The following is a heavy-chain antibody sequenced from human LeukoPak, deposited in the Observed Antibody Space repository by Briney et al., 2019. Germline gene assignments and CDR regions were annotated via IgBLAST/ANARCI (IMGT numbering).Heavy chain of an antibody. V-gene: IGHV1-69*02. Sequence: SVKVSCKASGGTFSSYTISWVRQAPGQGLEWMGRIIPILGIANYAQKFQGRVTITADKSTSTAYMELSSLRSEETAVYYCAREGYCSSTSCYNAFDIWGQGTMVTVSS. CDR2: IIPILGIA. J-gene: IGHJ3*02. CDR1: GGTFSSYT. D-gene: IGHD2-2*02. CDR3: AREGYCSSTSCYNAFDI.